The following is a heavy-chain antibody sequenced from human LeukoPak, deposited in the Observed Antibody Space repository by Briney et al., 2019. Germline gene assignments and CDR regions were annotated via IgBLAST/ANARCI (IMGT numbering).Heavy chain of an antibody. J-gene: IGHJ4*02. CDR3: ARTIAVAGLNDY. D-gene: IGHD6-19*01. Sequence: ASVKVSCKASGYTFTSYGISWVRQAPGQGFEWMGWISAYNGNTNYAQKFQGRVTMTTDTSTSTAYMELRSLRSDDTAVYYCARTIAVAGLNDYWGQGTLVTVSS. V-gene: IGHV1-18*01. CDR2: ISAYNGNT. CDR1: GYTFTSYG.